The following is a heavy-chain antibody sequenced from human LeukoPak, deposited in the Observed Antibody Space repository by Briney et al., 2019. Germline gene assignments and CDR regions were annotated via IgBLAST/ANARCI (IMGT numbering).Heavy chain of an antibody. V-gene: IGHV4-39*07. CDR1: GGSISSSSYY. CDR3: ARGRQIPATSH. Sequence: SETLSFTCTVSGGSISSSSYYWGWIRQPPGKGLEWIGSIYYSGSTYYNPSLKSRVTISVDTSKNQFSLKLSSVTAADTAVYYCARGRQIPATSHWGQGTLVTVSS. CDR2: IYYSGST. D-gene: IGHD2-2*01. J-gene: IGHJ4*02.